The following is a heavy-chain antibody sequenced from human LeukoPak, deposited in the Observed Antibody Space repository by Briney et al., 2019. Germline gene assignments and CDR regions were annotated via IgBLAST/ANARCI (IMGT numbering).Heavy chain of an antibody. CDR3: ALIGGYNFGY. V-gene: IGHV3-30-3*01. D-gene: IGHD5-24*01. CDR2: ISYDGSNK. Sequence: GGSLRLSCAASGFTFSSYAMHWVRQAPGKGLEWVAVISYDGSNKYYADSVKGRFTISRDNSKNTLYLQMNSPRAEDTAVYYCALIGGYNFGYWGQGTLVTVSS. CDR1: GFTFSSYA. J-gene: IGHJ4*02.